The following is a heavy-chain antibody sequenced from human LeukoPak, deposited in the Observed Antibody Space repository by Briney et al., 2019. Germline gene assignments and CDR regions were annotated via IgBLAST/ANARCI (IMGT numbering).Heavy chain of an antibody. CDR1: GFTFSSYE. CDR2: ISSSGSTI. CDR3: AKDRRLGPYLTGYSILDS. D-gene: IGHD3-9*01. J-gene: IGHJ4*02. Sequence: GGSLRLSCAASGFTFSSYEMNWVRQAPGKGLEWVSYISSSGSTIYYADSVKGRFTISRDNAKNSLYLQMNSLRAGDTAVYYCAKDRRLGPYLTGYSILDSWGQGTLVTVSS. V-gene: IGHV3-48*03.